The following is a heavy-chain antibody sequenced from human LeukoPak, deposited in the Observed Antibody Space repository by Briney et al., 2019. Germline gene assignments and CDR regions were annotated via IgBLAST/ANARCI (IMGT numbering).Heavy chain of an antibody. Sequence: GGSLRLSCAASGFTFSDDYMSWIRQAPGKGLEWVSYISSSGSTIYYADSVKGRFTISRDNAKNSLYLQMNSLRAEDTAVYYCASYFHYYDSSGYYMWGNDYWGQGTLVTVSS. J-gene: IGHJ4*02. CDR3: ASYFHYYDSSGYYMWGNDY. CDR2: ISSSGSTI. V-gene: IGHV3-11*01. D-gene: IGHD3-22*01. CDR1: GFTFSDDY.